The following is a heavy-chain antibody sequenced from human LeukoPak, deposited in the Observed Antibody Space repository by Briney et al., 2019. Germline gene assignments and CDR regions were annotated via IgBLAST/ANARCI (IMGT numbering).Heavy chain of an antibody. CDR1: GFTFSSYG. CDR2: IRYDGSNK. J-gene: IGHJ4*02. CDR3: AGAVAGTHTSLNH. D-gene: IGHD6-19*01. V-gene: IGHV3-30*02. Sequence: GGSLRLSCAASGFTFSSYGMHWVRQAPGKGLEWVAFIRYDGSNKYYADSVKGRFTISRDNSKNTLYLQMNSLRAEDTAVYYCAGAVAGTHTSLNHWGQGTLVTVSS.